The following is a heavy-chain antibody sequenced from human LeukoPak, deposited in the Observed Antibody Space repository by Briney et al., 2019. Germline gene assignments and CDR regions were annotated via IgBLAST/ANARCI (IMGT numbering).Heavy chain of an antibody. CDR2: IYYSGST. D-gene: IGHD6-6*01. V-gene: IGHV4-31*03. Sequence: PSQTLSLTCTVSGGSISSGGYYWSWIRQHPGKGLEWIGYIYYSGSTYYNPSLKSRVTISVDTSKNQFSLKLSSVTAADTAVYYCARKESGQLVRGAFDIWGQGTVVTVSS. J-gene: IGHJ3*02. CDR3: ARKESGQLVRGAFDI. CDR1: GGSISSGGYY.